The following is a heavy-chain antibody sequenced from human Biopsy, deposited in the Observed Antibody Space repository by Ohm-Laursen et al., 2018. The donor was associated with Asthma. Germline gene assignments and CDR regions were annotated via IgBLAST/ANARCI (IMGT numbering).Heavy chain of an antibody. Sequence: SLRLSCAASGFSFSNFAIRWVRQAPGKGLKWVGVISKDASTQDYADSVKGRFTMARDNSKNTLDLQMNSLREEDTAVYYCVRDGTDDAFDIWGQGTVVSVSS. CDR2: ISKDASTQ. J-gene: IGHJ3*02. D-gene: IGHD1-1*01. CDR1: GFSFSNFA. CDR3: VRDGTDDAFDI. V-gene: IGHV3-30*01.